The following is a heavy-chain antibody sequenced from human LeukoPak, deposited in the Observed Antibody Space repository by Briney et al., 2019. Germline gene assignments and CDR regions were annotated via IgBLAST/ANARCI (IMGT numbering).Heavy chain of an antibody. Sequence: GGSLRLSCAASGFTFKSFGMHWVRQAPGKGLEWVSSISSSSSYIYYADSVKGRFTISRDNAKNSLYLQMNSLRAEDTAVYYCASSPYYSGSYYIDYWGQGTLVTVSS. CDR3: ASSPYYSGSYYIDY. D-gene: IGHD1-26*01. V-gene: IGHV3-21*01. CDR1: GFTFKSFG. CDR2: ISSSSSYI. J-gene: IGHJ4*02.